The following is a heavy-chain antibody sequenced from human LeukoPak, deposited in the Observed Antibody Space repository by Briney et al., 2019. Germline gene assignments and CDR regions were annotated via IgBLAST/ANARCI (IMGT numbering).Heavy chain of an antibody. CDR3: ARDLREAYYDILTGYQPGGFY. CDR1: GYTFTGYA. V-gene: IGHV7-4-1*02. J-gene: IGHJ4*02. Sequence: ASVKVSCKASGYTFTGYAMNWVRQAPGQGLEWMGWINTNTGNPTYAQGFTGRFVFSLDTSVSTAYLQISSLKAEDTAVYYCARDLREAYYDILTGYQPGGFYWGQGTLVTVSS. CDR2: INTNTGNP. D-gene: IGHD3-9*01.